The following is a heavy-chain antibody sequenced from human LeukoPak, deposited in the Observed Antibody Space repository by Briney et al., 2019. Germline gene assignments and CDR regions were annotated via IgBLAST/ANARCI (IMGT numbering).Heavy chain of an antibody. V-gene: IGHV4-59*08. CDR2: IYYSGST. Sequence: SETLSLTCTVSGGSISSYYWSWIRQPPGKGLEWIGYIYYSGSTNNNPSLKSRVTISVDTSKNQFSLKLSSVTAADTAVYYCARHGWELLYDYWGQVTPVTVSS. D-gene: IGHD1-26*01. J-gene: IGHJ4*02. CDR1: GGSISSYY. CDR3: ARHGWELLYDY.